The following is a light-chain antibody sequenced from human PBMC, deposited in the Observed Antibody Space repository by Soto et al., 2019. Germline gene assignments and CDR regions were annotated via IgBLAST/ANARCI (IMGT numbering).Light chain of an antibody. Sequence: DIVLTQSPATLSLSPGERATLSFRASQSVSSYLAWYQQKPGQAPRLLIYDASDRATGIPGRFSGSGSGTDFTLTISSLEPEDFAVYYCQQHSNWPPITFGQGTRLEIK. CDR1: QSVSSY. CDR3: QQHSNWPPIT. CDR2: DAS. V-gene: IGKV3-11*01. J-gene: IGKJ5*01.